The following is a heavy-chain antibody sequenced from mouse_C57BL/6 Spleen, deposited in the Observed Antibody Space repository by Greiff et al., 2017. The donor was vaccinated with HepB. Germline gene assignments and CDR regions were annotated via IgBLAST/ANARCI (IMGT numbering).Heavy chain of an antibody. CDR2: ISSGGDYI. CDR3: TREGILLLRLYFDV. Sequence: EVQRVESGEGLVKPGGSLKLSCAASGFTFSSYAMSWVRQTPEKRLEWVAYISSGGDYIYYADTVKGRFTISRDNARNTLYLQMSSLKSEDTAMYYCTREGILLLRLYFDVWGTGTTVTVSS. J-gene: IGHJ1*03. CDR1: GFTFSSYA. V-gene: IGHV5-9-1*02. D-gene: IGHD1-2*01.